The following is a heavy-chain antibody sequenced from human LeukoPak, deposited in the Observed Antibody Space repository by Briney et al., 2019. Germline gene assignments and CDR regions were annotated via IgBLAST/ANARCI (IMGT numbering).Heavy chain of an antibody. V-gene: IGHV3-23*01. CDR1: GFSISNYY. Sequence: GGSLRLSCAASGFSISNYYMSWVRQAPGKGLEWVLTISGSGGITYYGDSVKGRFTISRDNSKNTLYLQMNSLRAEDTAVYYCAERADCSSTSCYLAYWGQGTLVTVSS. CDR3: AERADCSSTSCYLAY. CDR2: ISGSGGIT. J-gene: IGHJ4*02. D-gene: IGHD2-2*01.